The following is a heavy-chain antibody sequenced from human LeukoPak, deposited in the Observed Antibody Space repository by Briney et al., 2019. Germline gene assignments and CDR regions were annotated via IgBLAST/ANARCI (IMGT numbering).Heavy chain of an antibody. CDR3: ATENFWSGSPDDDYGMDA. J-gene: IGHJ6*02. CDR2: IWWHGNKE. Sequence: GGSLRLSCAASGFTFSSYAMHWVRQAPGKGLEWVAIIWWHGNKESYADSVKGRFTVSRDNSKNTLYLQMNSLRADDSAVYYCATENFWSGSPDDDYGMDAWGQGTTVTVSS. CDR1: GFTFSSYA. V-gene: IGHV3-33*08. D-gene: IGHD3-3*01.